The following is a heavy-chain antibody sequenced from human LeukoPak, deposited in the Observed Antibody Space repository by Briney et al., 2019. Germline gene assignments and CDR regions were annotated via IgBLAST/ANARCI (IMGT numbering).Heavy chain of an antibody. CDR2: IYHSGST. CDR3: AGISSSWYGFDY. Sequence: SGTLSLTCAGSGGSISSSNWWSWVRQPPGKGLEWIGEIYHSGSTNYNPSLKSRVTISVDKSKNQFSLKLSSVTAADTAVYYCAGISSSWYGFDYWGQGTLITVSS. D-gene: IGHD6-13*01. CDR1: GGSISSSNW. J-gene: IGHJ4*02. V-gene: IGHV4-4*02.